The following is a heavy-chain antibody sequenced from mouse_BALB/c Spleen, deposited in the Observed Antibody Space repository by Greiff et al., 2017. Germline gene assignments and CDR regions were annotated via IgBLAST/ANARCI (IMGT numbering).Heavy chain of an antibody. Sequence: EVQGVESGGGLVKPGGSLKLSCAASGFTFSSYAMSWVRQTPEKRLEWVASISSGGSTYYPDSVKGRFTISRDNARNILYLQMSSLRSEDTAMYYCARGDYRYDVYYAMDYWGQGTSVTVSS. CDR1: GFTFSSYA. V-gene: IGHV5-6-5*01. J-gene: IGHJ4*01. CDR2: ISSGGST. D-gene: IGHD2-14*01. CDR3: ARGDYRYDVYYAMDY.